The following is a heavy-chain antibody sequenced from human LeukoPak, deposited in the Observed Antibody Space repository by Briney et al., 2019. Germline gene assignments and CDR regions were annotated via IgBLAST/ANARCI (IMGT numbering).Heavy chain of an antibody. CDR2: IWYDGSNK. D-gene: IGHD2-2*02. Sequence: PGGSLRLSCAASGFTFSSYGMHWVRQAPGKGLEWVAVIWYDGSNKYYADSVKGRFTISRDNSKNTLYLQMNGLRAEDTAVYYCARVPAAIRGYYYYGMDVWGQGTTVTVSS. V-gene: IGHV3-33*01. CDR1: GFTFSSYG. J-gene: IGHJ6*02. CDR3: ARVPAAIRGYYYYGMDV.